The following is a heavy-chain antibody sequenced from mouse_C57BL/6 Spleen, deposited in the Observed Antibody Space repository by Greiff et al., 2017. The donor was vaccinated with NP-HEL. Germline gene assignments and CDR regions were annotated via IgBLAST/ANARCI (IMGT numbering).Heavy chain of an antibody. CDR3: ARDYGSRNYYAMDY. Sequence: LVESGPELVKPGASVKLSCKASGYAFSSSWMNWVKQRPGKGLEWIGRIYPGDGDTNYNGKFKGKATLTAAKSSSTAYMQLSSLTSEDSAVYFCARDYGSRNYYAMDYWGQGTSVTVSS. CDR2: IYPGDGDT. D-gene: IGHD1-1*01. V-gene: IGHV1-82*01. J-gene: IGHJ4*01. CDR1: GYAFSSSW.